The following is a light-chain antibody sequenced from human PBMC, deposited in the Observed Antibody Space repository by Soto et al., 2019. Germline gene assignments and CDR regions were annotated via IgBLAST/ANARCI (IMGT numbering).Light chain of an antibody. Sequence: DIQMTQSPSSLSASVGDRVTITCRSSQSISSYLNWYQQKPGKAPTLLIYAASSLQSGVPSRFRGSGSGTDFTLTISSLQHEDFATYSCNQSYSTPSIPFGQGTRREIK. CDR2: AAS. V-gene: IGKV1-39*01. J-gene: IGKJ5*01. CDR3: NQSYSTPSIP. CDR1: QSISSY.